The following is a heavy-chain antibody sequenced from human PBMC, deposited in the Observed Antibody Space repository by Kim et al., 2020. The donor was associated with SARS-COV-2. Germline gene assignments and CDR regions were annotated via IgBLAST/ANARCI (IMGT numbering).Heavy chain of an antibody. CDR3: ARDWAVAVHYYYYYGMDV. J-gene: IGHJ6*01. D-gene: IGHD6-19*01. CDR1: GXTFSSYA. Sequence: GGSLRLSCAASGXTFSSYAMHWVRQAPGKGLEWVAVISYDGSNKYYADSVKGRFTISRDNSKNTLYLQMNSLRAEDTAVYYCARDWAVAVHYYYYYGMDV. CDR2: ISYDGSNK. V-gene: IGHV3-30-3*01.